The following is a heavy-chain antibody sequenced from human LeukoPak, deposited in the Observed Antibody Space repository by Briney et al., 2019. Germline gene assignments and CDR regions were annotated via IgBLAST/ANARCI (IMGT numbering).Heavy chain of an antibody. CDR2: INHSGST. D-gene: IGHD4-17*01. CDR3: ARANDYGDPLPRYMDV. J-gene: IGHJ6*03. Sequence: SETLSLTCAVYGGSFSGYYWSWIRQPPGKGLEWIGEINHSGSTNYNPSLKSRVTISVDKSKNQFSLKLTSVTAADTAVYYCARANDYGDPLPRYMDVWGKGTTGTVSS. V-gene: IGHV4-34*01. CDR1: GGSFSGYY.